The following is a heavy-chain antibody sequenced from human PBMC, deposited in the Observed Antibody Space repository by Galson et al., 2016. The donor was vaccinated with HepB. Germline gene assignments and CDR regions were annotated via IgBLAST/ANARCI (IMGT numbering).Heavy chain of an antibody. D-gene: IGHD6-13*01. V-gene: IGHV3-74*01. Sequence: SLRLSCAASRFTFSNYWMHWVRQAPGKGLVWVSGITTDGSGTRYADSVRGRFTIFRDNAKNTLYLQMNSLRAEDTAVYYCVRGLMAAPGTDYWGQGTLVTVSS. CDR1: RFTFSNYW. CDR2: ITTDGSGT. J-gene: IGHJ4*01. CDR3: VRGLMAAPGTDY.